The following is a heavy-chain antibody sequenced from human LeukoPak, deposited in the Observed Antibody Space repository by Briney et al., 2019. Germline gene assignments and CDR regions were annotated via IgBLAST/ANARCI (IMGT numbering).Heavy chain of an antibody. CDR1: GFTFSSYG. CDR2: ISYDGSNK. Sequence: GGSLRLSCAASGFTFSSYGMHWVRQAPGKGLEWVAVISYDGSNKYYADSVKGRFTISGDNSKNTLYLQMNSLRAEDTAVYYCAKDGGDGYQLLEYYFDYWGQGTLVTVSS. CDR3: AKDGGDGYQLLEYYFDY. J-gene: IGHJ4*02. V-gene: IGHV3-30*18. D-gene: IGHD2-2*01.